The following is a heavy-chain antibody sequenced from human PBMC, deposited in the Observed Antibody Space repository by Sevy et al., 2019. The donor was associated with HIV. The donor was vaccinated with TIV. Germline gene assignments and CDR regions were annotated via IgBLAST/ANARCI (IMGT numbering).Heavy chain of an antibody. V-gene: IGHV3-21*04. CDR3: AREGCTRPNDY. CDR2: LSFGCGKI. J-gene: IGHJ4*02. CDR1: GFAFDDYS. D-gene: IGHD2-8*01. Sequence: GGSLRLSCAASGFAFDDYSMSWIRQAPGKGMGWVATLSFGCGKINYADSLKGRFTISRDNSKNSFYLQMDNLRVEDTAIYYCAREGCTRPNDYWGQGTPVTVSS.